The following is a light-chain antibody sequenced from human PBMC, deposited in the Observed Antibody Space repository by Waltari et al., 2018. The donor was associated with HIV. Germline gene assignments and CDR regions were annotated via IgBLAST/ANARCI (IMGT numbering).Light chain of an antibody. V-gene: IGKV1-17*01. Sequence: DIQMTQSPSSLSAAVGDRVTIICRASQGIGSDLGWYQQKPGKAPKRLIYAASILQSGGPSRFSGSGSGTEFTLTISSLQPEDFATYYCLQHNRYPFTFGPGTKVDFK. CDR3: LQHNRYPFT. J-gene: IGKJ3*01. CDR2: AAS. CDR1: QGIGSD.